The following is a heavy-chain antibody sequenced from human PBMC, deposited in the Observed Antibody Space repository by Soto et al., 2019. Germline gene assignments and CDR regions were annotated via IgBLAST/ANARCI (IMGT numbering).Heavy chain of an antibody. CDR2: IKQDGSES. J-gene: IGHJ5*02. Sequence: EVQLVESGGRLVQPGGSLRLSCAASRFTFRTSWMSWVREAPGKGLEWVANIKQDGSESYYVDSVKGRFTISRDNVKNSLYLQMNSLRAEDTAVYYCARARSSSTWYWFDPWCQGTLVTVSS. V-gene: IGHV3-7*03. D-gene: IGHD2-2*01. CDR1: RFTFRTSW. CDR3: ARARSSSTWYWFDP.